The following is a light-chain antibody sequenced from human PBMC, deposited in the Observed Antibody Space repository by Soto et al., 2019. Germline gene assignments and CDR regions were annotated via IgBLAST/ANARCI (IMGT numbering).Light chain of an antibody. CDR3: QQYGSSPRT. J-gene: IGKJ1*01. Sequence: EIVLTQSPGTLSLSPGERATLSCRASQTVSSSYLAWYQQKLGQAPRLLIYGASNRATGIPHRFSGSGSGTDFTLTISRLEPEDFAVYYCQQYGSSPRTFGQGTKVEIK. V-gene: IGKV3-20*01. CDR1: QTVSSSY. CDR2: GAS.